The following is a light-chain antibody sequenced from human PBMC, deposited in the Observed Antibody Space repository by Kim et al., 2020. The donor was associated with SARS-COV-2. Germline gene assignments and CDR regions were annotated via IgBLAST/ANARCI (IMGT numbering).Light chain of an antibody. CDR2: DNN. V-gene: IGLV1-40*01. CDR3: QSYDSSLSGFYV. CDR1: SSNIGAGYD. Sequence: VTISCTGSSSNIGAGYDVHWYQQLPGTAPNLLIYDNNNRPSGVPDRFSGSNSGTSASLAITGLQAEDEADYYCQSYDSSLSGFYVFGTGTKVTVL. J-gene: IGLJ1*01.